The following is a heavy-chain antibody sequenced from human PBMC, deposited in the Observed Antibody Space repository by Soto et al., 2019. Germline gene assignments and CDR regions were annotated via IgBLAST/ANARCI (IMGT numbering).Heavy chain of an antibody. Sequence: QVQLVQSGAEVQKPGASVKVSCKASDYTFTNNDFRWVRQAPGQGLEWMGWINTYNGYTKYAQNLQGRVTITSDTSTSTAYVELRSVRSDDTAVYYCAAHTNNWYSYAFDIWGQGTMVTVSS. V-gene: IGHV1-18*01. D-gene: IGHD6-13*01. J-gene: IGHJ3*02. CDR2: INTYNGYT. CDR3: AAHTNNWYSYAFDI. CDR1: DYTFTNND.